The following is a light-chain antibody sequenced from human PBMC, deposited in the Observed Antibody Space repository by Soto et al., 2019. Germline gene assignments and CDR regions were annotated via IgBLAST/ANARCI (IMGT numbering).Light chain of an antibody. CDR1: QSFSGTY. CDR2: AAS. CDR3: XXXXXXPRIT. V-gene: IGKV3-20*01. Sequence: EIVLTQSPGTLSLSPGERATLSCRASQSFSGTYLAWYQQKPGQAPRLLIYAASTRATGIPDRFSGSGSGTDFTLTISRLEPXXXXXXXXXXXXXXPRITFGQGTRLEIK. J-gene: IGKJ5*01.